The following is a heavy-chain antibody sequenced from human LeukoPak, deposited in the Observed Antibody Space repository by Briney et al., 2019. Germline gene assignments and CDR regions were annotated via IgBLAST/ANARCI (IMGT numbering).Heavy chain of an antibody. CDR1: GFTFSDYY. CDR3: ASSLNTVIISPYYFDY. V-gene: IGHV3-11*04. Sequence: GGSLRLSCAASGFTFSDYYMGWIRQAPGQGLKWISYISANGITTYYADSVKGRFTISRDNARNSLSLYMNFLRAEDTAVYYCASSLNTVIISPYYFDYWGQGTLVTVSS. J-gene: IGHJ4*02. D-gene: IGHD4-11*01. CDR2: ISANGITT.